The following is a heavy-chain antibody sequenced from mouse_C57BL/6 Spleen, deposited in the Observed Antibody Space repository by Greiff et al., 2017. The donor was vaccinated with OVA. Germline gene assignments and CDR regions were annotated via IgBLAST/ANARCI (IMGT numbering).Heavy chain of an antibody. CDR2: ISYDGSN. Sequence: DVKLVESGPGLVKPSQSLSLTCSVTGYSITSGYYWYWIRQFPGNKLEWMGYISYDGSNNYNPSLKNRISITRDTSKNQFFLKLNSVTTEDTATYYCARGYYGNPFDYWGQGTTLTVSS. CDR1: GYSITSGYY. D-gene: IGHD2-1*01. J-gene: IGHJ2*01. CDR3: ARGYYGNPFDY. V-gene: IGHV3-6*01.